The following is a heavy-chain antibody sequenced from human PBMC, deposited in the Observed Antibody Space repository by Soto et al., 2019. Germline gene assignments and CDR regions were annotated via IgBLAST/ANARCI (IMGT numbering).Heavy chain of an antibody. CDR1: GGSFSGYY. J-gene: IGHJ4*02. D-gene: IGHD6-19*01. CDR3: AIGPRMWLAGGGY. V-gene: IGHV4-34*01. Sequence: PSETLSLTCAVYGGSFSGYYWSWIRQPPGKGREGLGEINHGGITDYNPSLKSRITISIDTSKKQFSLKLNSVTAADTAVYYCAIGPRMWLAGGGYWGQGTQVTVSS. CDR2: INHGGIT.